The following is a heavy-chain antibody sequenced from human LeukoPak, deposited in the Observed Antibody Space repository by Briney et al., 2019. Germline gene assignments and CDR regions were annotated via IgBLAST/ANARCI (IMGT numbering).Heavy chain of an antibody. V-gene: IGHV4-31*03. CDR2: IYYSGRT. Sequence: PSQTLSLTCTVAGGSISRAGHYWSWIRQHPGKGLEWIGFIYYSGRTSYNPSLKTRVSMSVDTSQNQFFLRLNSVTAADTAVYYCARVFVLYRRYNWFDPWGQGTLVTVSS. J-gene: IGHJ5*02. D-gene: IGHD2-15*01. CDR1: GGSISRAGHY. CDR3: ARVFVLYRRYNWFDP.